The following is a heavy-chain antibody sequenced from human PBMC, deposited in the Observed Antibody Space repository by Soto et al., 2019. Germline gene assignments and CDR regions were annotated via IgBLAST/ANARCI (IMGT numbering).Heavy chain of an antibody. D-gene: IGHD3-9*01. V-gene: IGHV4-31*03. CDR3: ARAGHRFTATGYYHHGMDV. Sequence: PSETLSLTCTVSGGSISSGGYYWSWIRQHPGKGLEWIGYIYYSGSTYYNPSLKSRVTISVDTSKNQFSLKLSSVTAADTAVYSCARAGHRFTATGYYHHGMDVWGQGTTVTVSS. CDR1: GGSISSGGYY. J-gene: IGHJ6*02. CDR2: IYYSGST.